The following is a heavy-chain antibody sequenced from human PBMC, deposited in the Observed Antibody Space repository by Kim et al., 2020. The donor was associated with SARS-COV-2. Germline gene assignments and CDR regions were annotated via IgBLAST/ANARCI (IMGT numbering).Heavy chain of an antibody. D-gene: IGHD2-15*01. CDR2: PGDSDT. Sequence: PGDSDTRYSPAFQGEVTISADKSISTAYLQWSSLKASDTAMYYCARIGDYWGQGTLVTVSS. CDR3: ARIGDY. V-gene: IGHV5-51*01. J-gene: IGHJ4*02.